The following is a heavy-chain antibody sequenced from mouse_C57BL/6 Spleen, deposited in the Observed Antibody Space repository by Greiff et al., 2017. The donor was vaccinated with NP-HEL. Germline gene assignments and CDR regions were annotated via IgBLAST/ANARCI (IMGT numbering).Heavy chain of an antibody. D-gene: IGHD2-1*01. Sequence: EVKLVESGGGLVKPGGSLKLSCAASGFTFSSYAMSWVRQTPEKRLEWVATISDGGSYTYYPDNVKGRFTISRDNAKNNLYLQMSHLKSEDTAVYYCAREGDGNYFDYWGQGTTLTVSS. J-gene: IGHJ2*01. CDR3: AREGDGNYFDY. CDR2: ISDGGSYT. CDR1: GFTFSSYA. V-gene: IGHV5-4*01.